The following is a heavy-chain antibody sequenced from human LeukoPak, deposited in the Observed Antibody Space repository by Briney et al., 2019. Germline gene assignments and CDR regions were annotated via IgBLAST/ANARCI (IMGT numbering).Heavy chain of an antibody. V-gene: IGHV4-34*01. CDR1: GGSFSGYY. Sequence: SETLSLTCAVYGGSFSGYYWSWIRQPPGKGLEWIGEINHSGSTNYNPSLKSRVTISVDTSKNQFSLKLSSVTAADTAVYYCARATRPYYFDYWGQGTLVTVSS. CDR2: INHSGST. J-gene: IGHJ4*02. CDR3: ARATRPYYFDY.